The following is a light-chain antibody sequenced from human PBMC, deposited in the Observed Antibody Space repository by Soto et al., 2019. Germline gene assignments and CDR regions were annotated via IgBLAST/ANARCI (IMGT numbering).Light chain of an antibody. CDR3: QQYGSSPPLT. CDR2: GAS. CDR1: QSVSSSY. Sequence: EIVLTQSPGTLSLSPGERATLSCRASQSVSSSYLAWYQQKPGQAPRLVIYGASSRATGIPDRFSGSGSGTDFTLTISRLEPEDCAVYYCQQYGSSPPLTFGGGTKVDIK. V-gene: IGKV3-20*01. J-gene: IGKJ4*01.